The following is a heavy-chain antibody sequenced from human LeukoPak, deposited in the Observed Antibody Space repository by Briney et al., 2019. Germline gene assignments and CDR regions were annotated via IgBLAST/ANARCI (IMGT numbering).Heavy chain of an antibody. CDR3: ARAHCSSSSCYEFDY. J-gene: IGHJ4*02. D-gene: IGHD2-2*01. CDR2: SRSSGSIK. CDR1: GFTFSDYY. V-gene: IGHV3-11*04. Sequence: GGSLRLACAASGFTFSDYYMSWIRQAPGKGLEWISYSRSSGSIKFYADSVRGRLTISRDNAKNSLYLQMNSLRAEDTAVYYCARAHCSSSSCYEFDYWGQGTLVTVSS.